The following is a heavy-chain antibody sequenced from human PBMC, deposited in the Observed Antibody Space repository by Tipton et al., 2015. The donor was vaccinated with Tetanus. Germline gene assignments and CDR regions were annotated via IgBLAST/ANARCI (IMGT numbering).Heavy chain of an antibody. CDR3: ARRQVEGGAHFDH. CDR2: ISGTGYST. J-gene: IGHJ4*02. V-gene: IGHV3-23*01. Sequence: SLRLSCAASGFTFSSYPMSWVRQAPGKGLEWVSTISGTGYSTYYVDPAKGRFTISRDNSKNTLYLQMNSLRAEDSAVYYCARRQVEGGAHFDHWGQGTLVTVSS. CDR1: GFTFSSYP. D-gene: IGHD3-16*01.